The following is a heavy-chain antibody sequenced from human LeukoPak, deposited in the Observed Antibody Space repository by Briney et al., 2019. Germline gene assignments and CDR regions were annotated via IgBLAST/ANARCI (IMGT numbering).Heavy chain of an antibody. J-gene: IGHJ4*02. CDR1: GGSISSGDYY. D-gene: IGHD5-18*01. CDR2: IYNSGST. V-gene: IGHV4-30-4*01. CDR3: ARQTRYNYGPAFDF. Sequence: SQTLSLTCTVSGGSISSGDYYWSWIRQPPGKGLEWIGYIYNSGSTYYNPSLKSRVSISVDTSKNQFSLKLSSVTAADTAVYYCARQTRYNYGPAFDFWGQGALVTVSS.